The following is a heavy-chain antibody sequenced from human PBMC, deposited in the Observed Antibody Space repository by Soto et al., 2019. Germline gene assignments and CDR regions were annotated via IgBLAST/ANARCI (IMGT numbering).Heavy chain of an antibody. Sequence: QVQLVESGGGVVQPGRSLRLSCAASGFTFSSYAMYWVRQAPGKGLEWVAVISYDGNNNYYADSVKGRFTISRDNSKNTLYLKMTSVRAEDLAVYYCARAGCDGGSCYTLVGLRYGMDVWGQGNTVTVSS. J-gene: IGHJ6*02. CDR1: GFTFSSYA. CDR3: ARAGCDGGSCYTLVGLRYGMDV. D-gene: IGHD2-15*01. CDR2: ISYDGNNN. V-gene: IGHV3-30-3*01.